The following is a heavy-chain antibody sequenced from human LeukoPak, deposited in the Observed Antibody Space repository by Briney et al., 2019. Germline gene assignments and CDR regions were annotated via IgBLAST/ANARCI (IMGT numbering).Heavy chain of an antibody. CDR2: IYPGDSET. CDR1: GFSFTSYW. Sequence: GESLKISCKGSGFSFTSYWIAWVRQMAGKGLEWMGIIYPGDSETRYNPAFQGQVTISADKSNTTAYLQWSSLKASDTAIYYCTRRQWTAYAIGDYWGQGTLVTVSS. D-gene: IGHD2-8*01. J-gene: IGHJ4*02. CDR3: TRRQWTAYAIGDY. V-gene: IGHV5-51*01.